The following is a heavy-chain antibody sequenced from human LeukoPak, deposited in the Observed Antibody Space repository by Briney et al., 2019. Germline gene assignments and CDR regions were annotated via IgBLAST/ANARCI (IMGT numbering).Heavy chain of an antibody. CDR3: ARDGGDRFLDY. V-gene: IGHV3-30-3*01. CDR2: ISYDGSNK. J-gene: IGHJ4*02. D-gene: IGHD2-15*01. Sequence: GGSLRLSCAASGFTFSSYAMHWVRQAPGKGLGWVAVISYDGSNKYYADSVKGRFTISRDNSKNTLYLQLNRLRAEDTAVYYCARDGGDRFLDYWGQGTLVTVSS. CDR1: GFTFSSYA.